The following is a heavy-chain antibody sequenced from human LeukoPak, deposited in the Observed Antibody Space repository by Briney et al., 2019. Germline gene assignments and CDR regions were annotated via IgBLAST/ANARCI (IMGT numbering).Heavy chain of an antibody. Sequence: PGGSLRLSCAASGFTFSSYPMSWVRQAPGKGLEWVSAISGSGGSTYYADSVKGRFTISRDNSKNTLYLQMNSLRAEDTAVYYCARGPSGLADFDYWGQGTLVTVSS. CDR2: ISGSGGST. J-gene: IGHJ4*02. CDR3: ARGPSGLADFDY. CDR1: GFTFSSYP. V-gene: IGHV3-23*01.